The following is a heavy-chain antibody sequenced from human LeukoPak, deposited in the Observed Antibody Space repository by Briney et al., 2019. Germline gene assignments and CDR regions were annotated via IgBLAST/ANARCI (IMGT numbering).Heavy chain of an antibody. CDR1: GFTFSSYG. V-gene: IGHV3-30*18. Sequence: PGRSLRLSCAASGFTFSSYGMHWVRQAPGKGLEWVAVISYDGSNKYYADSVKGRFTISRDNSKNTLYLQMNSLRAEDTAVYYYAKDDGVEGSYFDYWGQGTLVTVSS. CDR2: ISYDGSNK. J-gene: IGHJ4*02. CDR3: AKDDGVEGSYFDY. D-gene: IGHD2-8*01.